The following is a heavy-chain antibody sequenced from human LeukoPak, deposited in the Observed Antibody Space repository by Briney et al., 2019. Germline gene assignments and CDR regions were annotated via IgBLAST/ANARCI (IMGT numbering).Heavy chain of an antibody. J-gene: IGHJ4*02. CDR3: ARALFYCGGDCYAAGYYFDY. D-gene: IGHD2-21*02. Sequence: GGSLRLSCAASGFTFSSYWMSWVRQAPGKGLEWVANIKQDGSEKYYVDSVKGRFTISRDNARNSLYLQMNSLRAEDTAVYYCARALFYCGGDCYAAGYYFDYWGQGTLVTVSS. CDR1: GFTFSSYW. CDR2: IKQDGSEK. V-gene: IGHV3-7*01.